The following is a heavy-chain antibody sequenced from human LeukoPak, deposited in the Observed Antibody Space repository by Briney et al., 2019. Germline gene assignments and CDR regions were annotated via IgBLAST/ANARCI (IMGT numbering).Heavy chain of an antibody. CDR3: VREGRSISVWCSSGSCYDFDH. J-gene: IGHJ4*02. V-gene: IGHV3-21*01. D-gene: IGHD2-15*01. CDR2: ISSSKTDI. CDR1: GFTFNTYN. Sequence: GGSLRLSCAASGFTFNTYNMNWVRQAPGKGLEWVSSISSSKTDIYYADSVRGRFSISRDNVKNSLYLQMNSLRAEDTAVYYCVREGRSISVWCSSGSCYDFDHWGQGTLVTVSS.